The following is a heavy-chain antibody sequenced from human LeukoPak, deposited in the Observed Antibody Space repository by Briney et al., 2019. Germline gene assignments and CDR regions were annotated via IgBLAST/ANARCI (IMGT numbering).Heavy chain of an antibody. J-gene: IGHJ4*02. Sequence: GRSLRLSCAASGFTFSSYAMHWVRQAPGKGLEWVAVISYDGSNKYYADSVKGRFTISRDNSKNTLYLQMNSLRAEDTAVYYCARDKVRPVITVTTMVCGYWGQGTLVTVSS. CDR2: ISYDGSNK. V-gene: IGHV3-30*04. CDR1: GFTFSSYA. D-gene: IGHD4-17*01. CDR3: ARDKVRPVITVTTMVCGY.